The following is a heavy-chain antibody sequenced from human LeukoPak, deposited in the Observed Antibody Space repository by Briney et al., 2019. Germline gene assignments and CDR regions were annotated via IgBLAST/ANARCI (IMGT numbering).Heavy chain of an antibody. Sequence: ASVKVSCKASGYTFTSYGISWVRQAPGQGLEWMGWISAYNGNTNYAQKLQGRVTMTTDTSTSTAYMELRSLRSDDTAVYYCARVLSPYCSGGSRLYYYGMDVWGQGTTVTVSS. D-gene: IGHD2-15*01. V-gene: IGHV1-18*01. CDR3: ARVLSPYCSGGSRLYYYGMDV. CDR1: GYTFTSYG. J-gene: IGHJ6*02. CDR2: ISAYNGNT.